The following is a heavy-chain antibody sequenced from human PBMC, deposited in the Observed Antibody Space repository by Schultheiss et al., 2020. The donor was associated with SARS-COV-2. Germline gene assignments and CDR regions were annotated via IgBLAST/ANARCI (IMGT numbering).Heavy chain of an antibody. V-gene: IGHV3-30*18. CDR1: GFTFGDYA. J-gene: IGHJ4*02. CDR3: AKTSQLVLFDY. D-gene: IGHD6-13*01. Sequence: GGSLRLSCTASGFTFGDYAMSWFRQAPGKGLEWVAVISYDGSNKYYADSVKGRFTISRDNSKNTLYLQMNSLRAEDTAVYYCAKTSQLVLFDYWGQGTLVTVSS. CDR2: ISYDGSNK.